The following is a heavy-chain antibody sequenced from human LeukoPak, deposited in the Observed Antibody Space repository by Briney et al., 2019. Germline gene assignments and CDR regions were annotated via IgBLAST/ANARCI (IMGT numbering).Heavy chain of an antibody. CDR3: ARWGITATIDY. J-gene: IGHJ4*02. Sequence: GGSLRLSCAASGFTFSSTWMAWVRQAPGKGLEWVANINPDGSEKYYVDSVKGRFSISRDNAKTSLYLQMDSLRAEDTAVHSCARWGITATIDYWGQGCLVTVSS. CDR1: GFTFSSTW. V-gene: IGHV3-7*01. CDR2: INPDGSEK. D-gene: IGHD1-7*01.